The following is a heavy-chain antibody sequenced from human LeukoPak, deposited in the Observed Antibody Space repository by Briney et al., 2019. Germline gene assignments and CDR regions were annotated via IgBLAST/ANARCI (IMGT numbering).Heavy chain of an antibody. V-gene: IGHV1-8*03. Sequence: ASVKVSCKASGYTFTSYDINWVRQATGQGLEWMGWMNPNSGNTGYAQKFQGRVTITRNTSISTAYMELSSLRSEDTAVYYCAKDLVYRNDVLGAFDIWGQGTVVTVSS. CDR1: GYTFTSYD. D-gene: IGHD1-1*01. J-gene: IGHJ3*02. CDR2: MNPNSGNT. CDR3: AKDLVYRNDVLGAFDI.